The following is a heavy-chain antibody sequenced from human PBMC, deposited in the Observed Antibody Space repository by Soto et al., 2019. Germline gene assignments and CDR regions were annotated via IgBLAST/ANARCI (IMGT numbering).Heavy chain of an antibody. V-gene: IGHV4-34*01. CDR3: AREKITGLLDY. D-gene: IGHD2-8*02. CDR2: INHSGST. J-gene: IGHJ4*02. CDR1: GGSFSGYY. Sequence: PLETLSLTCAVYGGSFSGYYWSWIRQPPGKGLEWIGEINHSGSTNYNPSLKSRVTISVDTSKNQFSLKLTSVTAADTAVYYCAREKITGLLDYWGQGTWSPSPQ.